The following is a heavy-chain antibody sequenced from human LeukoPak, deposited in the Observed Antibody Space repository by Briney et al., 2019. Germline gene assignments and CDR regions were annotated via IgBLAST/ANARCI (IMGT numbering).Heavy chain of an antibody. J-gene: IGHJ4*02. Sequence: GGSLRLSCAVSGFIFSSYGMSWVRQAPGKGLEWVSVSGSGGSTYYADSVKGRFTISRDNSKDTLYLQMNSLRAEDTAVYYCAKGDYSGSYYFDYWGQGTLVTVSS. V-gene: IGHV3-23*01. CDR2: SGSGGST. D-gene: IGHD1-26*01. CDR1: GFIFSSYG. CDR3: AKGDYSGSYYFDY.